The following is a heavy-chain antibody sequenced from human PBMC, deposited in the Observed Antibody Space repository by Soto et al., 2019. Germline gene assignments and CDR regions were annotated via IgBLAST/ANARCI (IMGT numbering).Heavy chain of an antibody. Sequence: EVQLVESGGGLIQPGGSLRLSCAASGFTVSSNYMSWVRQAPGKGLEWVSVIYSGGSTYYADSVKGRFTISRDNSKNTLYLQMNSPRAEDTAVYYCAREVCGWGNWFDPWGQGTLVTVSS. CDR1: GFTVSSNY. D-gene: IGHD6-19*01. V-gene: IGHV3-53*01. CDR3: AREVCGWGNWFDP. J-gene: IGHJ5*02. CDR2: IYSGGST.